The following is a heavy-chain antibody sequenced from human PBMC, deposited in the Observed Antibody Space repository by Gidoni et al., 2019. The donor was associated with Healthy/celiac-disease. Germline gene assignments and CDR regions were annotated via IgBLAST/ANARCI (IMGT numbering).Heavy chain of an antibody. D-gene: IGHD3-10*01. CDR1: DGSLSTGIYY. CDR3: ARGSDAMEANWFDP. CDR2: LYTSGST. Sequence: QLQLPESGPGLVKHSQTLSLTCTGSDGSLSTGIYYWSWCRQPAGKGLEWIGRLYTSGSTNYNPSLKSRVTISVDTSKNQFSLKLSSVTAADTAVYYCARGSDAMEANWFDPWGQGTLVTVSS. V-gene: IGHV4-61*02. J-gene: IGHJ5*02.